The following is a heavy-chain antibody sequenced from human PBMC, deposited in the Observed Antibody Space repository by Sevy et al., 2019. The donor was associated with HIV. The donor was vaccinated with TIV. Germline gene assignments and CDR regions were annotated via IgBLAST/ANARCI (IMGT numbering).Heavy chain of an antibody. CDR1: GFTFSDSW. CDR2: IKEDGNER. J-gene: IGHJ6*02. V-gene: IGHV3-7*01. CDR3: ARGRRNWGLGGLDV. Sequence: GGSLRLSCAASGFTFSDSWMTWVRQAPGKGLEWVANIKEDGNERYYVDSVKGRFTLSRDNAKMSVYLELTSLRVEDSAIYDCARGRRNWGLGGLDVWGQGTTVTVS. D-gene: IGHD3-16*01.